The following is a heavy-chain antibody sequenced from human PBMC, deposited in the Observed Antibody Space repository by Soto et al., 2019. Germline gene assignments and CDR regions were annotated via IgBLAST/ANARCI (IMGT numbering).Heavy chain of an antibody. D-gene: IGHD2-15*01. V-gene: IGHV4-4*02. CDR1: GGSISSSNW. Sequence: QVQLQESGPGLVKPSGTLSLTCAVSGGSISSSNWWSWVRQPPGKGLEWIGEIYHSGSTNYNPSLKSRVTISVDKSKNQFSLKLSSVTAADTAVYYCARDRESKLGYCSGGSCRAFDYWGQGTLVTVSS. J-gene: IGHJ4*02. CDR3: ARDRESKLGYCSGGSCRAFDY. CDR2: IYHSGST.